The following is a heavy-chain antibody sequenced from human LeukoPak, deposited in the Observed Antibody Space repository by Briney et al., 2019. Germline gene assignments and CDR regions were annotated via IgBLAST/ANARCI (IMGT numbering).Heavy chain of an antibody. V-gene: IGHV3-30-3*01. CDR3: ARSGYPTLWFGELDY. CDR1: GFTFSSYA. D-gene: IGHD3-10*01. J-gene: IGHJ4*02. Sequence: GGSLRLSCAAFGFTFSSYAMHWVRQAPGKGLEWVAVISYDGSNKYYADSVEGRFTISRDNSKNTLYLQMNSLRAEDTAVYYCARSGYPTLWFGELDYWGQGTLVTVSS. CDR2: ISYDGSNK.